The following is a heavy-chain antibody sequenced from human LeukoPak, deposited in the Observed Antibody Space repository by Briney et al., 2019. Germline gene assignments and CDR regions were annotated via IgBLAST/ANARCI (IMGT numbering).Heavy chain of an antibody. Sequence: GRSLRLSCAASGFTFDDYAMHWVRQAPGKGLEWVSGISWNSGSIDYADSVKGRFTISRDNAKNSLYLQMNSLRAEDTALYYCAKVDYCGGDCLFFDYWGQGTLVTVSS. CDR3: AKVDYCGGDCLFFDY. D-gene: IGHD2-21*02. V-gene: IGHV3-9*01. J-gene: IGHJ4*02. CDR2: ISWNSGSI. CDR1: GFTFDDYA.